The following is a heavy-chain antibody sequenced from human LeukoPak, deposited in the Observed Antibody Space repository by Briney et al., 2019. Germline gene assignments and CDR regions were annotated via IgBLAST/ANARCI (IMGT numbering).Heavy chain of an antibody. V-gene: IGHV4-39*07. CDR2: IYYSGST. D-gene: IGHD3-22*01. CDR1: GGSISSINYY. J-gene: IGHJ4*02. CDR3: ARDGGGALGFYDSSGSYFDY. Sequence: PSETLSLTCTVSGGSISSINYYWGWIRQPPGKGLEWIGSIYYSGSTYYNPSLKSRFTISVDTSKNQFSLKLSSVTAADTAVYYCARDGGGALGFYDSSGSYFDYWGQGTLVTVSS.